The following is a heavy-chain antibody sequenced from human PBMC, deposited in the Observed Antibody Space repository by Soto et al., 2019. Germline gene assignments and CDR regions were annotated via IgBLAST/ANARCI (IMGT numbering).Heavy chain of an antibody. Sequence: SETLSLTCAVYGGSFSGYYWSWIRQPPGKGLEWIGEINHSGSTNYNPSLKSRVTISVDTSKNQFSLKLSSVTAADTAVYYCARGSPLDYSSLDYWGQGTLVTVSS. V-gene: IGHV4-34*01. D-gene: IGHD6-13*01. CDR3: ARGSPLDYSSLDY. CDR2: INHSGST. CDR1: GGSFSGYY. J-gene: IGHJ4*02.